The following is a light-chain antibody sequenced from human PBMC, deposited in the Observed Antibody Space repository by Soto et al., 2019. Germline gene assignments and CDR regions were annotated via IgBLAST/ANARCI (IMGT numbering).Light chain of an antibody. Sequence: QSVLTQPPSVSGAPGQSVTISCTGSSSKFGAGHAVHWLQQHPGTAPKFLISTKNNRPSGVPDRFSVSQSGTSASLAITGLQPEDEAAYYCQTFDSSLSVYVFGSGAKLTVL. CDR1: SSKFGAGHA. CDR3: QTFDSSLSVYV. CDR2: TKN. V-gene: IGLV1-40*01. J-gene: IGLJ1*01.